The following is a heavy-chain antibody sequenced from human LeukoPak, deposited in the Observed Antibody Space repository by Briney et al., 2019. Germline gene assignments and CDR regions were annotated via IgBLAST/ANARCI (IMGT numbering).Heavy chain of an antibody. Sequence: ASVKVSCKASGYTFTSYDINWVRQATGQGLEWMGWMNPNSGNTGCAQKFQGRVTMTRNTSISTAYMELSSLRSEDTAVYYCARGHSSGWIINYYYGMDVWGQGTTATVSS. CDR3: ARGHSSGWIINYYYGMDV. V-gene: IGHV1-8*01. J-gene: IGHJ6*02. D-gene: IGHD6-19*01. CDR1: GYTFTSYD. CDR2: MNPNSGNT.